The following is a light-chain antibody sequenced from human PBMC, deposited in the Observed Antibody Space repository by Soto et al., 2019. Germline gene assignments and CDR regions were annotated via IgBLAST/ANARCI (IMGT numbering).Light chain of an antibody. V-gene: IGKV3-11*01. CDR3: QQRDDWVS. Sequence: EIVLTQSPATLSLSPGERATLSCRASQSVNNYLAWYQQKPGQVPRLLIYGASNRATGIPDRFSGSGSGTDFTLTISRLEPEDFAVYYCQQRDDWVSFGGGTKVDIK. J-gene: IGKJ4*01. CDR2: GAS. CDR1: QSVNNY.